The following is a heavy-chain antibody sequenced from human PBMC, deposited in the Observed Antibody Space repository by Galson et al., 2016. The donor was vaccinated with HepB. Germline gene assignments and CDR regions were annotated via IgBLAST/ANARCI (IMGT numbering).Heavy chain of an antibody. Sequence: SLRLSCAVSGFTFSSYAMHWVRQAPGKGLEWVAVISYDGSNKYYADSVKGRFTISRDNSKNTLYLQMNSLRAEDTAVYYCAKPVATYNAFDLWGQGTMVTVSS. V-gene: IGHV3-30-3*02. CDR1: GFTFSSYA. CDR2: ISYDGSNK. CDR3: AKPVATYNAFDL. J-gene: IGHJ3*01. D-gene: IGHD5-12*01.